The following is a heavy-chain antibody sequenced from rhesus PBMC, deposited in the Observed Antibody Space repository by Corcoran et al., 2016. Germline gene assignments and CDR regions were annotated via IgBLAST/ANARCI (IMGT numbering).Heavy chain of an antibody. CDR1: GGSISGSYY. CDR2: IYGSGGSN. V-gene: IGHV4S14*01. D-gene: IGHD6-43*01. CDR3: ASWYSSSYDYFEF. Sequence: QVQLQESGPGLVKPSETLSLTCAVPGGSISGSYYWSWIRPPPGKGLEWIGSIYGSGGSNYLSPSLKSRVTLSVDTSKNQFSLKLSSVTAADTAVYYCASWYSSSYDYFEFWGQGALVTVSS. J-gene: IGHJ1*01.